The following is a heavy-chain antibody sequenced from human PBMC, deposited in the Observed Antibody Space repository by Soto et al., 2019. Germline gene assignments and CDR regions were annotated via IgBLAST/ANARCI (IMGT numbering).Heavy chain of an antibody. CDR3: ARDPDFSSSWTTFYYYGMDV. D-gene: IGHD6-13*01. V-gene: IGHV1-18*01. J-gene: IGHJ6*02. Sequence: GASVKVACKAAGYTFTSYGISCGRKAPGQELEWMGWISAYNGNTNYAQKLQGRVTMTTDTSTSTAYMELRSLRSDDTAVYYCARDPDFSSSWTTFYYYGMDVWGQGTTVTVSS. CDR1: GYTFTSYG. CDR2: ISAYNGNT.